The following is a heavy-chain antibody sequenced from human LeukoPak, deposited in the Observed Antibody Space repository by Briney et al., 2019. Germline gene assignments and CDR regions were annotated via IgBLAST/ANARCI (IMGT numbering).Heavy chain of an antibody. CDR3: ARTARGYSYGINV. V-gene: IGHV4-34*01. Sequence: SETLSLTCAVYGGSLSGYYWSWIRQPPGKGLEWIGEINHSGSTNYNPSLKSRVTISVDTSKNQFSLKLSSVTAADTAVYYCARTARGYSYGINVWGQGTLVTVSS. J-gene: IGHJ4*02. CDR1: GGSLSGYY. D-gene: IGHD5-18*01. CDR2: INHSGST.